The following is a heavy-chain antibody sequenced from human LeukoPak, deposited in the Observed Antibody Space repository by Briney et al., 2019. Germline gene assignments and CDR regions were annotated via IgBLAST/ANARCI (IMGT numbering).Heavy chain of an antibody. V-gene: IGHV3-20*04. CDR1: GFIFDDHG. D-gene: IGHD2-8*02. CDR2: INWNGDRT. Sequence: GGSLRLSCVASGFIFDDHGMSWVRQVPGKGLEWVSGINWNGDRTTYADSVKGRFNISRDNSKNTVYLQMNSLRAEDTALYYCAKGTLGSCSGVTCYEFDYWGQGTLVTVSS. CDR3: AKGTLGSCSGVTCYEFDY. J-gene: IGHJ4*02.